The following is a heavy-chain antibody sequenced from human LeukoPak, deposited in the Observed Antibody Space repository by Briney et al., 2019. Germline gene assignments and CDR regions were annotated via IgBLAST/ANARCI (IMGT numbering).Heavy chain of an antibody. CDR2: IYHSGST. D-gene: IGHD3-10*01. V-gene: IGHV4-4*02. CDR1: GGSISSSNW. Sequence: ASETLSLTCAVSGGSISSSNWWSWVRQPPGKGLEWIGEIYHSGSTNYNPSLKSRVTISVDKSKNQFSLKLGSVTAADTAVYYCARASEVTMVRGVKGSYFQHWGQAPWSPSPQ. J-gene: IGHJ1*01. CDR3: ARASEVTMVRGVKGSYFQH.